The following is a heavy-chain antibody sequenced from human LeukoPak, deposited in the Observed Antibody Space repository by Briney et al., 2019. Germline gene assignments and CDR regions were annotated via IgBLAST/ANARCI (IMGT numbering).Heavy chain of an antibody. V-gene: IGHV3-21*01. D-gene: IGHD3-10*01. Sequence: GGSLRLSCAASGFTFSSYSMNWVRQAPGKGLEWVSSISSSSYIYYADSVKGRFTISRDNAKNSLYLQMNSLRAEDTAVYYCARDPVLLWFGELGAFDIWGQGTMVTVSS. CDR3: ARDPVLLWFGELGAFDI. CDR2: ISSSSYI. CDR1: GFTFSSYS. J-gene: IGHJ3*02.